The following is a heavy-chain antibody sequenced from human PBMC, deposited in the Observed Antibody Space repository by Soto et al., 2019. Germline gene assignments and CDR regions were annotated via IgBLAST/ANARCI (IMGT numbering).Heavy chain of an antibody. CDR2: ISAYNGNT. D-gene: IGHD1-26*01. CDR1: GYTFTSYG. V-gene: IGHV1-18*04. J-gene: IGHJ4*02. Sequence: GASVKVSCKASGYTFTSYGISWVRQAPGQGLEWMGWISAYNGNTNYAQKLQGRVTMTTDTSTSTAYMELRSLRSDDTAVYYCATAGGTADADLPPNDYWGQGNLVTVSS. CDR3: ATAGGTADADLPPNDY.